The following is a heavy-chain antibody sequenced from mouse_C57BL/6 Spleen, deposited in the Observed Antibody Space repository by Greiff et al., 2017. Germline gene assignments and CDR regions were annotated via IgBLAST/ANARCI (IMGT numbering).Heavy chain of an antibody. CDR3: ARRSIYAMDD. Sequence: QVQLQQPGAELVKPGASVKLSCKASGYTFTSYWMQWVKQRPGQGLEWIGEIDPSDSYTNYNQKFKGKATLTVDTSSSTAYMQLSSLTSEDSAVYYCARRSIYAMDDWGQGTSVTVSS. CDR1: GYTFTSYW. D-gene: IGHD2-10*02. CDR2: IDPSDSYT. J-gene: IGHJ4*01. V-gene: IGHV1-50*01.